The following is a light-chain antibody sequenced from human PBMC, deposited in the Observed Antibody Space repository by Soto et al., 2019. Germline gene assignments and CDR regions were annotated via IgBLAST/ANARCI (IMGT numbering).Light chain of an antibody. CDR1: QSISSSY. CDR2: GAS. V-gene: IGKV3-20*01. CDR3: QQYGSSRFT. J-gene: IGKJ3*01. Sequence: EIVLTQSPGTLSLSPGERATLSCRASQSISSSYLAWYQQKPGQAPRLLVYGASSRATGIPDRCSGSGSGTDFTITISRLEPEDFAVYYCQQYGSSRFTFGPGTKVDIK.